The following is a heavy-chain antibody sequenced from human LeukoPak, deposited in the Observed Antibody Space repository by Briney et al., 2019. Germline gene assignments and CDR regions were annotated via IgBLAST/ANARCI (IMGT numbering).Heavy chain of an antibody. CDR2: IYPGDSDT. D-gene: IGHD6-19*01. V-gene: IGHV5-51*01. CDR1: GYTFTTYW. CDR3: ARLLEGVAGTWGY. J-gene: IGHJ4*02. Sequence: GEPLQISSQGSGYTFTTYWIAWVRQMPGKGLEWMGMIYPGDSDTRYSPSFQGQVTISADKSISTAYLQGSSLKASDTAMYYCARLLEGVAGTWGYWGQGTLVTVS.